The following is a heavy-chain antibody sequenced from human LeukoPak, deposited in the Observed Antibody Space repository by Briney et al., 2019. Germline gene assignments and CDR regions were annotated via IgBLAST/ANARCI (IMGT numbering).Heavy chain of an antibody. V-gene: IGHV1-2*02. J-gene: IGHJ3*02. CDR3: ARDLQWPDAFDI. CDR1: GYTFTGYY. Sequence: ASVKVSCKASGYTFTGYYMHWVRQAPGQGLEWMGWINPNSGGTNYAHKFQGRVTMTSDTSISTAYMELSRLRSDDTAVYYCARDLQWPDAFDIWGQGTMVTVSS. D-gene: IGHD6-19*01. CDR2: INPNSGGT.